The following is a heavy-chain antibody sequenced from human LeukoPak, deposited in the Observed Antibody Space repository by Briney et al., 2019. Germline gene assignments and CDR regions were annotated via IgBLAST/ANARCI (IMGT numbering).Heavy chain of an antibody. V-gene: IGHV1-18*01. D-gene: IGHD2-15*01. J-gene: IGHJ4*02. CDR2: ISAYNGNT. CDR1: GYTFTSYG. CDR3: ASSAVVAATPFFDF. Sequence: ASVKVSCKASGYTFTSYGISWVRQAPGQGLEWMGWISAYNGNTNYAQKLQGRVTMTTDASTSTAYMELRSLRSEDTAVYYCASSAVVAATPFFDFWGQGTLVTVSS.